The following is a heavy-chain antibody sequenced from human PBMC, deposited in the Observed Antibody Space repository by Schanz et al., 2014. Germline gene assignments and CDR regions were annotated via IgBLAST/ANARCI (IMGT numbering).Heavy chain of an antibody. CDR1: GYTFTGYY. V-gene: IGHV1-2*02. Sequence: QVQVIQSGPEVKKPGASVKVSCKASGYTFTGYYMHWVRQAPGQGLEWMGWINPKSGGTNYAQKFQGRVTMTRDTSISTAYMELSRLRSDDTAVYYCASSIKAYYFDYWGQGTLVTVSS. CDR3: ASSIKAYYFDY. CDR2: INPKSGGT. J-gene: IGHJ4*02. D-gene: IGHD3-10*01.